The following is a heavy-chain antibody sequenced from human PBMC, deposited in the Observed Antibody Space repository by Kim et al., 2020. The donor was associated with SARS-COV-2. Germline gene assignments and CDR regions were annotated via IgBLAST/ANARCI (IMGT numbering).Heavy chain of an antibody. D-gene: IGHD3-22*01. CDR3: ARVYYYDSSGRGTYYFDY. V-gene: IGHV4-34*01. Sequence: SETLSLTCAVYGGSFSGYYWSWIRQPPGKGLEWIGEINHSGSTNYNPSLKSRVTISVDTSKNQFSLKLSSVTAADTAVYYCARVYYYDSSGRGTYYFDYWGQGTLVTVSS. CDR1: GGSFSGYY. CDR2: INHSGST. J-gene: IGHJ4*02.